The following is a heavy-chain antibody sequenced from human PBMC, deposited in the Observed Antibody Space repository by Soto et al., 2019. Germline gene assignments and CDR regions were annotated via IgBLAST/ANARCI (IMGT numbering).Heavy chain of an antibody. J-gene: IGHJ5*02. Sequence: QMQLLESGGGVVQPGKALRLSCAASGFAFNSHSMHWVRQATGKGLEWLALMTSDGSSKFYAGSVKGRCTISRDNSKNTLYLEMNSLRSEDTAVYYCARDRVIRYTGYELDLWGQGTLVTLSS. V-gene: IGHV3-30-3*01. CDR3: ARDRVIRYTGYELDL. CDR1: GFAFNSHS. D-gene: IGHD3-9*01. CDR2: MTSDGSSK.